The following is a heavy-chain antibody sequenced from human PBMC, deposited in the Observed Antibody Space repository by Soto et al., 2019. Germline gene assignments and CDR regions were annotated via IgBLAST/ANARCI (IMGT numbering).Heavy chain of an antibody. V-gene: IGHV4-34*01. D-gene: IGHD6-6*01. CDR1: GGSFSGYY. CDR2: INHSGST. J-gene: IGHJ4*02. CDR3: ARGLAARSLDDY. Sequence: SETLSLTCAVYGGSFSGYYWSWIRQPPGKGLEWIGEINHSGSTNYNPSLKSRVTISVDTSKNQFSLKLSSVTAADTAVYYCARGLAARSLDDYWGQGTLVTVSS.